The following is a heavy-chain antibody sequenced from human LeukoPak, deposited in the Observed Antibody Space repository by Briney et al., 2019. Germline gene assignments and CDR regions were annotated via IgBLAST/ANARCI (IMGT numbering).Heavy chain of an antibody. V-gene: IGHV4-39*01. Sequence: SETLSLTCTVSGGSISSSSYYWSWIRQPPGKGLEWIGEINHSGSTNYNPSLKSRVTISVDTSKNQFSLKLSSVTAADTAVYYCARHVEDYYDSSGYALDYWGQGTLVTVSS. J-gene: IGHJ4*02. CDR2: INHSGST. CDR3: ARHVEDYYDSSGYALDY. CDR1: GGSISSSSYY. D-gene: IGHD3-22*01.